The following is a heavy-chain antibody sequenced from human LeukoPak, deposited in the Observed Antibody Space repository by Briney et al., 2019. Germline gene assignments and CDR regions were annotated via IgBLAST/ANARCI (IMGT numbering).Heavy chain of an antibody. CDR2: ISGSGGST. Sequence: GGSLRLSRAASGFTFSSYAMSWVRQAPGKGLEWVSAISGSGGSTYYADSVKGRFTISRDNSKNTLYLQMNSLRAEDTAVYYCAKDQFGITTFDYWGQGTLVTVSS. V-gene: IGHV3-23*01. J-gene: IGHJ4*02. D-gene: IGHD3-10*01. CDR3: AKDQFGITTFDY. CDR1: GFTFSSYA.